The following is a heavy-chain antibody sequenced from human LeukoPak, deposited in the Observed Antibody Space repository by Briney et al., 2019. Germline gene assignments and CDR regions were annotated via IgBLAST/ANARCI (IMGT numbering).Heavy chain of an antibody. Sequence: SETLSLTCTVSGGSISSYYWSWIRQPPGKGLEWIGYIYYSGSTYYNPSLKSRVTISVDTSKNQFSLKLSSVTAADTAVYYCAREGPGAYYYYMDVWGKGTTVTVSS. CDR1: GGSISSYY. J-gene: IGHJ6*03. CDR2: IYYSGST. V-gene: IGHV4-4*08. D-gene: IGHD3-10*01. CDR3: AREGPGAYYYYMDV.